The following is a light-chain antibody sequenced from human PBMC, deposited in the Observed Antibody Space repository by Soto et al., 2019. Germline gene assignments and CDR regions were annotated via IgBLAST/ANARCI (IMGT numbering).Light chain of an antibody. CDR1: QRIDTW. CDR2: KAS. CDR3: QQYNSYRA. J-gene: IGKJ1*01. V-gene: IGKV1-5*03. Sequence: DIQMTQSPSTLSASVGDRVTITCRASQRIDTWLAWHQQKPGQVPKLLISKASSLESGVPSRFSGSGSGTEFTLTISSLQPDDSATYYCQQYNSYRAFGQGTKVEI.